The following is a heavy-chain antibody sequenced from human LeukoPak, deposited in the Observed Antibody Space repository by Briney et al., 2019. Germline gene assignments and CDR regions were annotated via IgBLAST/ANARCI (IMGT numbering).Heavy chain of an antibody. V-gene: IGHV3-23*01. D-gene: IGHD3-22*01. CDR1: GFTFSSYA. Sequence: GGSLRLSCAASGFTFSSYAMSWVRQAPGKGLEWVSAISGSGGSTYYADSVKGRFTISKDNSKNTLYLQMNSLRAEDTAVYYCANGASPYTYYYDSSGYQKGYYFDYWGQGTLVTVSS. J-gene: IGHJ4*02. CDR2: ISGSGGST. CDR3: ANGASPYTYYYDSSGYQKGYYFDY.